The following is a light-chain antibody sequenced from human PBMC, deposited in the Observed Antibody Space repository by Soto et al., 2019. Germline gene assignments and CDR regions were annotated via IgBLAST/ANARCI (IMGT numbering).Light chain of an antibody. V-gene: IGKV1-5*01. CDR1: QSISSW. CDR3: QQSRT. CDR2: DAS. J-gene: IGKJ1*01. Sequence: DIQMTQSPSTLSASVGDRVTITCRASQSISSWLAWYQQKPGKAPKLLIYDASSLESGVPSRFSGSGSGTEFTLTISSLQPDDFVTYYCQQSRTFGQGTKVEIK.